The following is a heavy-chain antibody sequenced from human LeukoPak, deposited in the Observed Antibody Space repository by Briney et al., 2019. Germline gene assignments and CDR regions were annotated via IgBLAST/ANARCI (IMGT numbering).Heavy chain of an antibody. Sequence: GGSLRLSCAASGFTFSDVWMSWVRQAPGKGLEWVGRINSKTDGGTTDYAAPVKGRFTISRDDSKNTLYLQTNSLKTEDTAVYYCTTRGGSFSIFDYWGQGTLVTVSS. CDR3: TTRGGSFSIFDY. D-gene: IGHD1-26*01. J-gene: IGHJ4*02. CDR2: INSKTDGGTT. V-gene: IGHV3-15*01. CDR1: GFTFSDVW.